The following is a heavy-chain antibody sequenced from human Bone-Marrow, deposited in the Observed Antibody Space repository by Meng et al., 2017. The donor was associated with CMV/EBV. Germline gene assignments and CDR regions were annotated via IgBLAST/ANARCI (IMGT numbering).Heavy chain of an antibody. J-gene: IGHJ4*02. CDR2: ISVSSYSAGST. D-gene: IGHD6-19*01. V-gene: IGHV3-23*01. CDR3: ARRDASGWFSLDS. Sequence: FTFNEYAMSWVRQAPEKGLEWVASISVSSYSAGSTYYADSVKGRFTISRDNSRNTVFLEMNSLRAEDTALYYCARRDASGWFSLDSWGRGTLVTVSS. CDR1: FTFNEYA.